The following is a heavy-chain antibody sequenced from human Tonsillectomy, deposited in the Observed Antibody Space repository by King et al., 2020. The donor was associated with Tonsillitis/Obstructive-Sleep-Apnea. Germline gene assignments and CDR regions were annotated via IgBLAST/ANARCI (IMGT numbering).Heavy chain of an antibody. D-gene: IGHD6-19*01. J-gene: IGHJ3*02. CDR2: ISSSSRTI. Sequence: VQLVESGGGLVQPGGSLRLSCAASGFTFSSYSMTWVRQAPGKGLEWISYISSSSRTIYYADSVKGRFTISRDNAKNSLYLQMISLRDEDTAVYFCARDSTPGIVVAGTPDLAFDIWGQGTMVTVSS. CDR3: ARDSTPGIVVAGTPDLAFDI. CDR1: GFTFSSYS. V-gene: IGHV3-48*02.